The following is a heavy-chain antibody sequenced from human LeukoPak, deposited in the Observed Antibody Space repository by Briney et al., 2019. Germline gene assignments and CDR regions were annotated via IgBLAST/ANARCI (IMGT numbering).Heavy chain of an antibody. CDR3: ARQWGANGYGYFDY. D-gene: IGHD5-12*01. CDR2: IYYSGST. J-gene: IGHJ4*02. Sequence: SETLFLTCTVSGGSISGHYWTWIRQPPGKGLEWMGYIYYSGSTNYNPSLKSRVTISLDTSKNQFSLKLRSVDAADTAVYYCARQWGANGYGYFDYWGQGTLVTVSS. V-gene: IGHV4-59*08. CDR1: GGSISGHY.